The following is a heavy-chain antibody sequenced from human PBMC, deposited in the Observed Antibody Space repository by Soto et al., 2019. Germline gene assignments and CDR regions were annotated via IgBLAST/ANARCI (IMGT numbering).Heavy chain of an antibody. CDR1: GFTFSSYS. V-gene: IGHV3-48*01. Sequence: GGSLRLSCAASGFTFSSYSMNWVRQAPGKGLEWVSYISSSSSTIYYADSVKGRFTISRDNAKNSLYLQMNSLRAEDTAVYYCASSNYYYYMDVWGKGTTVTVSS. CDR2: ISSSSSTI. J-gene: IGHJ6*03. CDR3: ASSNYYYYMDV.